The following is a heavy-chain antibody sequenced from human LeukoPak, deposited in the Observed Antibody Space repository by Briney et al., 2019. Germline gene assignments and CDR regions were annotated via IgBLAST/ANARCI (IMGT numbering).Heavy chain of an antibody. CDR2: ISGSGGST. V-gene: IGHV3-23*01. J-gene: IGHJ4*02. CDR3: ARRGDGGRSFDY. Sequence: GGSLRLSCAASGFTFSSYAMSWVRQAPGKGLEWVSAISGSGGSTYYADSVKGRFTISRDNSKNTLYLQVNSLRAEDTALYYCARRGDGGRSFDYWGQGTLVTVSS. D-gene: IGHD4-23*01. CDR1: GFTFSSYA.